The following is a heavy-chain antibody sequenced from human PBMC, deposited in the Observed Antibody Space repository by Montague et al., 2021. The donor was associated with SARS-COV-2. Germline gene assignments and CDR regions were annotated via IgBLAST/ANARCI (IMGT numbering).Heavy chain of an antibody. D-gene: IGHD1-14*01. J-gene: IGHJ6*02. Sequence: SETLSLTCAVYGGCFSGYYWSWIRQPPGKGLEWIGEINHSGSTNYNPSLKSRVTISVDTSKNQFSLKLSSVTAADTAVYYCARSKPVSSFYYYYGMDVWGQGTTVTVSS. CDR3: ARSKPVSSFYYYYGMDV. CDR1: GGCFSGYY. V-gene: IGHV4-34*01. CDR2: INHSGST.